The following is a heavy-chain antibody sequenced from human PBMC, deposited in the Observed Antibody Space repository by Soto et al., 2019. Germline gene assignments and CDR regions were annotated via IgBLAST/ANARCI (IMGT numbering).Heavy chain of an antibody. Sequence: PSETLSLTCTVSGGSISSGGYYWSWIRQHPGKGLEWIGYIYYSGSTYYNPSLKSRVTISVDTSKNQFSLKLSSVTAADTAVYYCARGVLGNWNSRWFDPWGQGTLVTVPQ. V-gene: IGHV4-31*03. J-gene: IGHJ5*02. CDR3: ARGVLGNWNSRWFDP. CDR2: IYYSGST. D-gene: IGHD1-7*01. CDR1: GGSISSGGYY.